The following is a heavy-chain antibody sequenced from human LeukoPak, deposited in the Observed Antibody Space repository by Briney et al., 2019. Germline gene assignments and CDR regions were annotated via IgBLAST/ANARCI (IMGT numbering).Heavy chain of an antibody. CDR3: ARGGRVSSGYWGFVEY. V-gene: IGHV1-2*04. Sequence: ASVKVSCKASGYTFTGYYMHWVRQAPGQGLEWMGWINPNSGGTSYAQKFQGWVTMTRDTSISTAYMELSRLRSDDTAVYYCARGGRVSSGYWGFVEYWGQGTLVTVSS. CDR1: GYTFTGYY. D-gene: IGHD3-22*01. CDR2: INPNSGGT. J-gene: IGHJ4*02.